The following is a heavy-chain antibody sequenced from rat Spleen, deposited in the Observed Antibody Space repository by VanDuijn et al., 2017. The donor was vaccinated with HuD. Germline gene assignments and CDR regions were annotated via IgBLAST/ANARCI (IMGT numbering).Heavy chain of an antibody. V-gene: IGHV2-43*01. J-gene: IGHJ2*01. CDR2: IWIDGNT. D-gene: IGHD4-2*01. CDR1: GFSLTSYH. Sequence: QVQLMESGPGLVQPSQTLSLTCTVSGFSLTSYHISWVRQPPGKGLEWLGVIWIDGNTGYTSFLKSRLSISRDTSRSQVFLKMNSLQTEDTATYFCARDRTGPFDYWGQGVKVTVSS. CDR3: ARDRTGPFDY.